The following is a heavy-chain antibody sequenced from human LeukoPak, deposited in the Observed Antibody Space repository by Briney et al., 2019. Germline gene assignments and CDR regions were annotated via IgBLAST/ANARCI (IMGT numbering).Heavy chain of an antibody. CDR2: IYYTWNT. CDR3: ARTIYWHDTTGYYLPLDY. D-gene: IGHD3-22*01. V-gene: IGHV4-39*01. J-gene: IGHJ4*02. CDR1: GASISSSGYY. Sequence: PSETLSLTCTVSGASISSSGYYWVWLRQPPGKGRVWIGSIFYSGIGSIYYTWNTYYNPSLKSLVTISIDTSKNQFSLKLSSVTAADTAVYFCARTIYWHDTTGYYLPLDYWGQGTLVTVS.